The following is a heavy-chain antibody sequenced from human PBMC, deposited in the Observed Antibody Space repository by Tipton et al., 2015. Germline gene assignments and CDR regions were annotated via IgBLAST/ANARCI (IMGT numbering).Heavy chain of an antibody. Sequence: TLSLTCTVSGGSIRTYYWVWVRQPPGRGLESLGYIYHSGRTNYNPSLRSRLTMSVDSSKNQFSLRLSSATAADTAVYYCARDLEHGMDVWGQGTTVTVSS. V-gene: IGHV4-59*01. CDR3: ARDLEHGMDV. J-gene: IGHJ6*02. CDR2: IYHSGRT. CDR1: GGSIRTYY. D-gene: IGHD5-24*01.